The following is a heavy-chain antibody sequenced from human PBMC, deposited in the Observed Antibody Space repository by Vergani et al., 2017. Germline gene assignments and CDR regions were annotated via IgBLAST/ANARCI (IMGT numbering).Heavy chain of an antibody. J-gene: IGHJ4*02. CDR2: LTGGGGST. V-gene: IGHV3-23*01. D-gene: IGHD1-26*01. Sequence: EVQLLESGGSLKQPGGSVRLSCAASGFTFSTYAMHWVRQAPGKGLEWVSALTGGGGSTYYADSFKGRFIISRDNSRDTLYLQMNSLRPEDTATYYCVKGAGSYENFFDSWGQRTLVTVSS. CDR3: VKGAGSYENFFDS. CDR1: GFTFSTYA.